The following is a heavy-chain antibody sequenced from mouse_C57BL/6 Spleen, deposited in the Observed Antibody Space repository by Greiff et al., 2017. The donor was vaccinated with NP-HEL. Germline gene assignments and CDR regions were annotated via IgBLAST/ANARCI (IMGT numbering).Heavy chain of an antibody. Sequence: VQLQQSGPELVKPGASVKISCKASGYTFTDYYMNWVKQSHGKSLEWIGDINPNNGGTSYNQKFKGKATLTVDKSSSTAYMELRSLTSEDSAVYYCARRHWYFDVWGTGTTVTVSS. J-gene: IGHJ1*03. CDR3: ARRHWYFDV. CDR1: GYTFTDYY. V-gene: IGHV1-26*01. CDR2: INPNNGGT.